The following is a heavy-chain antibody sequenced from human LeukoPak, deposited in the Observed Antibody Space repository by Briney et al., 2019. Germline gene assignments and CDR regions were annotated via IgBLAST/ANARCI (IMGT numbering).Heavy chain of an antibody. J-gene: IGHJ4*02. CDR3: ARAPFYDFWSGYYGDYFDY. D-gene: IGHD3-3*01. CDR2: INHSGST. Sequence: ASETLSLTCAVYGGSFSGYYWSWIRQPPGKGLEWIGEINHSGSTNHNPSLKSRVTISVDTSKNQFSLKLSSVTAADTAVYYCARAPFYDFWSGYYGDYFDYWGQGTLVTVSS. CDR1: GGSFSGYY. V-gene: IGHV4-34*01.